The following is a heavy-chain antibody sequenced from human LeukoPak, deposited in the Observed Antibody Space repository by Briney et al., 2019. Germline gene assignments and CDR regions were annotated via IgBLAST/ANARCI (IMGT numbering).Heavy chain of an antibody. CDR3: ARVYGGNLFDY. D-gene: IGHD4-23*01. V-gene: IGHV4-59*11. CDR2: IYYSGST. J-gene: IGHJ4*02. CDR1: DGSISSHY. Sequence: SETLSLTCTVSDGSISSHYWSWIRQPPGKGLEWIGYIYYSGSTNYNPSLKSRVTISVDTSKNQFSLKLSSVTAADTAVYYCARVYGGNLFDYWGQGTLVTVSS.